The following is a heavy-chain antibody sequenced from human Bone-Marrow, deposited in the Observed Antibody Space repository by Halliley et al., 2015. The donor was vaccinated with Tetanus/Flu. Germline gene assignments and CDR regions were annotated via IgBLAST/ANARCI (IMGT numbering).Heavy chain of an antibody. J-gene: IGHJ6*02. CDR3: ARHGMDV. CDR2: IDPSDSYT. Sequence: MPGKGLEWMGRIDPSDSYTFYSPSFQGHVTISADKSSSTVYLQWSSLKASDTAMYYCARHGMDVWGQGTTVTVSS. V-gene: IGHV5-10-1*01.